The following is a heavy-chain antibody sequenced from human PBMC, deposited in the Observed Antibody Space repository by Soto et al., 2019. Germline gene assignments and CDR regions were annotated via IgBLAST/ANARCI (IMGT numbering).Heavy chain of an antibody. J-gene: IGHJ4*02. V-gene: IGHV3-74*01. D-gene: IGHD2-15*01. CDR3: AGRGIGVTGRLHY. CDR2: INTDGSST. CDR1: GFTFSSYW. Sequence: EVQLVESGGGLVQPGGSLRLSCAASGFTFSSYWMHWVRQTPGKRLVWISRINTDGSSTSYVDSVQGPLTISRDNGKSTLFLRMSSLRGEDAAVYYCAGRGIGVTGRLHYWSQWGLVTVSS.